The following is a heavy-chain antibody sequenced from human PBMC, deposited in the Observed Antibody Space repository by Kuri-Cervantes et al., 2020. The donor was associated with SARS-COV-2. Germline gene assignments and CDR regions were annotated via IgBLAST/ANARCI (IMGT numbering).Heavy chain of an antibody. J-gene: IGHJ6*03. CDR1: SGSISSSSYY. CDR3: ARGLVGYCSSTSCSNYYYYMDV. CDR2: INHSGST. V-gene: IGHV4-39*07. Sequence: GSLRLSCTVSSGSISSSSYYWGWIRQPPGKGLEWIGEINHSGSTNYNPSLKSRVTISVDTSKNQFSLKLSSVTAADTAVYYCARGLVGYCSSTSCSNYYYYMDVWGKGTTVTVSS. D-gene: IGHD2-2*01.